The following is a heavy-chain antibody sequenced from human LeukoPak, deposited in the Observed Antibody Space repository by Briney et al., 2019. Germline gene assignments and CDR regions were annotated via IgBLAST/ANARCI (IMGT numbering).Heavy chain of an antibody. Sequence: SGTLSLTCGVSGGSISSTNWWSWVRQPPGEGVEWIGEISLTGPTNYHPSLHSPVTLSLHHSNNHLSLNLASVTTAHTAVYYCSRESGPFSPFGHWGQGTLVTVTS. D-gene: IGHD1-26*01. CDR2: ISLTGPT. V-gene: IGHV4-4*02. CDR3: SRESGPFSPFGH. J-gene: IGHJ4*02. CDR1: GGSISSTNW.